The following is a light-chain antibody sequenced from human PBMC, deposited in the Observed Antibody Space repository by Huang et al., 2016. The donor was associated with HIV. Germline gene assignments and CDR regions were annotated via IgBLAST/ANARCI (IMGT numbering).Light chain of an antibody. CDR3: QLRSNWPPMYT. Sequence: EIVLTQSPANLSLSPGERATLSCRASQSVSRSLAWYQQHPGQTPRLLFYDAANRATGIPVRFSGRGSGTDFTLTISSLEPEDFAVYYCQLRSNWPPMYTFGQGTKLEIK. CDR1: QSVSRS. CDR2: DAA. V-gene: IGKV3-11*01. J-gene: IGKJ2*01.